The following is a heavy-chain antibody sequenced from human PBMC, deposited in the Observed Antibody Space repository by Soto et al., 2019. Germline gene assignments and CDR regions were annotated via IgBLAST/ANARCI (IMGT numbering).Heavy chain of an antibody. J-gene: IGHJ5*02. CDR1: GFPFSSSA. Sequence: EVQLLESGGGLVQPGGSLRLSCAASGFPFSSSAMSWVRQATGKGLEWVSAISGSGTITYYADSVKGRFTISRDTSKNTLYLQLNSLRADDTAVYYCVEWPRYCICADCRAWGQGTLVTVSS. CDR2: ISGSGTIT. CDR3: VEWPRYCICADCRA. D-gene: IGHD2-15*01. V-gene: IGHV3-23*01.